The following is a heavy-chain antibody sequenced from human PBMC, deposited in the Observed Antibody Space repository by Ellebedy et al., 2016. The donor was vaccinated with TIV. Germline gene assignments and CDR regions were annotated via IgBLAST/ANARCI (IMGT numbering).Heavy chain of an antibody. CDR3: ARADYGDYGAYYHGLDV. CDR1: GDSISSYY. Sequence: MPGGSLRLSCTVSGDSISSYYWSWIRQPPGRGLEWIGYIHYSVSTNYNPSLKSRVTISVDTSQNQFSLKLRSVTAADTAVYYCARADYGDYGAYYHGLDVWGQGTTVTVSS. D-gene: IGHD4-17*01. J-gene: IGHJ6*02. V-gene: IGHV4-59*01. CDR2: IHYSVST.